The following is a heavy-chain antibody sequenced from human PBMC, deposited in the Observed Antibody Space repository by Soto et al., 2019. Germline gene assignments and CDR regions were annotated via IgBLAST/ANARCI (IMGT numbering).Heavy chain of an antibody. CDR2: ISGSGGST. CDR3: AKDRIGWGGRDDAFDI. D-gene: IGHD3-10*01. J-gene: IGHJ3*02. Sequence: GGSLRLSCAASGFTFSSYAMSWVRQAPGKGLEWVSAISGSGGSTYYADSVKGRFTISRDNSKNTLYLQMNSLRAEDTAVYYCAKDRIGWGGRDDAFDIWGQGTMVTVSS. V-gene: IGHV3-23*01. CDR1: GFTFSSYA.